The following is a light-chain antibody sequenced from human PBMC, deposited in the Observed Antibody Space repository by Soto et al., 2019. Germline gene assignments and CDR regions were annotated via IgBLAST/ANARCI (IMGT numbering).Light chain of an antibody. J-gene: IGKJ1*01. Sequence: EIVMTQSPATLSVSPGERATLSCRASQSVSSNLAWYQQSPGQAPRLRIFGASTRATGVPARFSGSGSGTEFTLTISSLQSEDFAVYYCHQYNKWPRTFGQGTKVEI. V-gene: IGKV3-15*01. CDR3: HQYNKWPRT. CDR2: GAS. CDR1: QSVSSN.